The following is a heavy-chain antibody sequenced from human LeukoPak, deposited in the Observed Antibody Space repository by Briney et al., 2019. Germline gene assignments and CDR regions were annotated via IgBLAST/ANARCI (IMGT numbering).Heavy chain of an antibody. D-gene: IGHD6-13*01. CDR1: GFTFSSYW. V-gene: IGHV3-33*06. J-gene: IGHJ4*02. CDR3: AKDRVAGFDY. CDR2: IWYDGSNK. Sequence: GGSLRLSCVASGFTFSSYWMTWVRQAPGKGLEWVAVIWYDGSNKYYADSVKGRFTISRDNSKNTLYLQMNSLRAEDTAVYYCAKDRVAGFDYWGQGTLVTVSS.